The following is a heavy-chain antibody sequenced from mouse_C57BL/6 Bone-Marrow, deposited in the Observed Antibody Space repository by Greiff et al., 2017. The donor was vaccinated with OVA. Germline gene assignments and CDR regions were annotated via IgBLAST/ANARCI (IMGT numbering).Heavy chain of an antibody. CDR2: IRSKSSNYAT. D-gene: IGHD3-3*01. J-gene: IGHJ3*01. CDR3: VREGGRYAPLTWFAY. Sequence: EVKLVESGGGLVQPKGSLKLSCAASGFTFHTYAMHWVRQAPGKGLEWVARIRSKSSNYATYYAESVKDRFTISRDDSQSMLYLQMNNLKTEDTAMYYCVREGGRYAPLTWFAYWGQGTLVTVSA. V-gene: IGHV10-3*01. CDR1: GFTFHTYA.